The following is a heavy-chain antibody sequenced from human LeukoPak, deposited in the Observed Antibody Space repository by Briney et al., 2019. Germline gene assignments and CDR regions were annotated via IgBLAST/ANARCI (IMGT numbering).Heavy chain of an antibody. V-gene: IGHV4-39*02. D-gene: IGHD3-22*01. CDR1: GGSISSSSYY. CDR3: ARDGPVASDSSGYYLMDWYFDL. Sequence: KTSETLSLTCTVSGGSISSSSYYGGWIRQPPGKGLEWIGSIYYSGSTDYNPSLKSRVTISVDTSKNQFSLKLRSVTAADTVVYYCARDGPVASDSSGYYLMDWYFDLWGRGTLVTVSS. J-gene: IGHJ2*01. CDR2: IYYSGST.